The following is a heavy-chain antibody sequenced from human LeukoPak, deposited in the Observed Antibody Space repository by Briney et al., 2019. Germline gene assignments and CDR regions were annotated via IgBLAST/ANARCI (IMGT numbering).Heavy chain of an antibody. Sequence: PGGSLRLSCAASGFIFSSHWMSWVRQAPGKGLEWVANIKHDGTEQYFVDSVKGRFTISRDDAKNSLFLQMNSLRAEDTAVYYCAKDGSSGWYQKSPFDYWGQGTLVTVSS. V-gene: IGHV3-7*01. CDR1: GFIFSSHW. CDR2: IKHDGTEQ. CDR3: AKDGSSGWYQKSPFDY. D-gene: IGHD6-19*01. J-gene: IGHJ4*02.